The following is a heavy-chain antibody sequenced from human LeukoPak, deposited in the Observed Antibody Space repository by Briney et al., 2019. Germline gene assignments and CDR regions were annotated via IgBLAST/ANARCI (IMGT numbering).Heavy chain of an antibody. V-gene: IGHV5-51*01. Sequence: GESLKISCKGSGYRFTSYWIGWVRQMPGKGLEWMGIIYPGDSDTRYSPSFQGQVTISADKSISTAYLQWSSLKASDTAMYYCARAPYSSGYYYNWFDPWGQGTLVTVSS. D-gene: IGHD3-22*01. J-gene: IGHJ5*02. CDR3: ARAPYSSGYYYNWFDP. CDR1: GYRFTSYW. CDR2: IYPGDSDT.